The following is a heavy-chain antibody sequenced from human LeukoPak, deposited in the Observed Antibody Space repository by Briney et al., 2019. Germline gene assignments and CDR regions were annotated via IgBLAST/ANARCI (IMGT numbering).Heavy chain of an antibody. CDR1: GGSISSYY. Sequence: SETLSLTCTVSGGSISSYYWSWIRQPPGKGLEWIGYFYYSGSTNYNPSLKSRVTISVDTSNNRFSLNPTSVTAADTAVYYCARRRAVAGGYFDSWGQGTLVTVSS. J-gene: IGHJ4*02. CDR2: FYYSGST. D-gene: IGHD6-19*01. CDR3: ARRRAVAGGYFDS. V-gene: IGHV4-59*08.